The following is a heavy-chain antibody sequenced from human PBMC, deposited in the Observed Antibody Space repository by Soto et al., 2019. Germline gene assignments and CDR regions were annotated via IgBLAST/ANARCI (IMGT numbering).Heavy chain of an antibody. Sequence: QVQLVESGGGVVQPGRSLRLSCAASGFTFSSYGMHWVRQAPGKGLEWVAVISYDGSNKYYADSVKGRFTISRDNSKNTLYLQMNSLRAEDTAVYYCAKRGSLDYWGHGTLVTVSS. CDR1: GFTFSSYG. J-gene: IGHJ4*01. CDR2: ISYDGSNK. D-gene: IGHD3-10*01. V-gene: IGHV3-30*18. CDR3: AKRGSLDY.